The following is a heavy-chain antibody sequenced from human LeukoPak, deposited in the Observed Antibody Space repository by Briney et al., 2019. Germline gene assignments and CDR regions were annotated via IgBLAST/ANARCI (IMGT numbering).Heavy chain of an antibody. V-gene: IGHV4-59*08. Sequence: PSETLSLTCTVSGGSISSYYWNWIRQSPGKGLEWIGYIYYSGSTNYNPSLKSRVTISVDTSKNQFSLKLSSVTAADTAVYYCARQSLEITFGGVIATAFDYWGQGTPVTVSS. CDR3: ARQSLEITFGGVIATAFDY. J-gene: IGHJ4*02. D-gene: IGHD3-16*02. CDR1: GGSISSYY. CDR2: IYYSGST.